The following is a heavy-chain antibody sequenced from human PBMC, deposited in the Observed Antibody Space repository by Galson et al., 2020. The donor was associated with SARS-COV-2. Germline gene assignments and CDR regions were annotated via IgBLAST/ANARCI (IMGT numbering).Heavy chain of an antibody. V-gene: IGHV4-39*01. CDR1: GGSISSSSYY. D-gene: IGHD3-22*01. CDR3: ARLQYYDGSGYHSYSSSYMDV. Sequence: SETLSLTCTVSGGSISSSSYYWGWIRQPPGKGLEWIGSIYYSGSTYYNPSLKSRVTISVDTSKNQFSLKLSSVTAADTAVYYCARLQYYDGSGYHSYSSSYMDVGGKGPSVPISS. CDR2: IYYSGST. J-gene: IGHJ6*03.